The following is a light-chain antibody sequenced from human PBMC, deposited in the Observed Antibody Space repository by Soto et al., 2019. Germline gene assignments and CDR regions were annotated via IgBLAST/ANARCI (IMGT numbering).Light chain of an antibody. Sequence: DIQMTQSPSTLSASVGDRVTITCRASQSISSWLAWYQQKPGKAPKLLIYDASSLESGVTSRFSGSGSGTEFTLTISSLQPDDLATYYCQQYNSFPSTFGQGTKLEIK. J-gene: IGKJ2*01. V-gene: IGKV1-5*01. CDR1: QSISSW. CDR2: DAS. CDR3: QQYNSFPST.